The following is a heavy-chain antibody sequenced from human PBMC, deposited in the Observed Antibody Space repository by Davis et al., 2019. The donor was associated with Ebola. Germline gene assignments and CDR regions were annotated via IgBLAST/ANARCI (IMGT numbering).Heavy chain of an antibody. V-gene: IGHV3-21*04. CDR3: AREGGSSSSGGLDV. J-gene: IGHJ6*02. CDR1: GFTFSTYN. Sequence: GESLKISCVASGFTFSTYNMNWVRQAPGKGLEWVSSITGSSTYIEYADSVKGRFTVSRDNAKNSLYLQMDSLRAEDTAVYYCAREGGSSSSGGLDVWGQGTTVTVSS. D-gene: IGHD6-6*01. CDR2: ITGSSTYI.